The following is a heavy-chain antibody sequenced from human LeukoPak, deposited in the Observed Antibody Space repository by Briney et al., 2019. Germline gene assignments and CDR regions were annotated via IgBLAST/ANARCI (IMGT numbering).Heavy chain of an antibody. J-gene: IGHJ6*03. D-gene: IGHD3-3*01. CDR3: ARAAHTIFGVVSPYYYYYMDV. CDR1: GYTFTSYG. V-gene: IGHV1-18*01. Sequence: GASVKVSCKASGYTFTSYGISWVRQAPGQGLEWMGWISAYNGNTNYAQKLQGRLTMTTDTSTSTAYMELRSLRSDDTAVYYCARAAHTIFGVVSPYYYYYMDVWGKGTTVTVSS. CDR2: ISAYNGNT.